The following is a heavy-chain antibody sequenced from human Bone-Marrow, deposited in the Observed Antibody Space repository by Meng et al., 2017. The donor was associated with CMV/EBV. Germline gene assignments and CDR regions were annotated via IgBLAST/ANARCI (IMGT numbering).Heavy chain of an antibody. Sequence: SVKVSCKASGYTFTSYDINWVRQATGQGLEWMGGIIPIFGTANYAQKFQGRVTITTDESTSTAYMELSSLRSEDTAVYYCARGSIGYCSSTSCYLRTFSVMDVWGQGTTVTVSS. J-gene: IGHJ6*02. CDR2: IIPIFGTA. D-gene: IGHD2-2*01. CDR1: GYTFTSYD. V-gene: IGHV1-69*05. CDR3: ARGSIGYCSSTSCYLRTFSVMDV.